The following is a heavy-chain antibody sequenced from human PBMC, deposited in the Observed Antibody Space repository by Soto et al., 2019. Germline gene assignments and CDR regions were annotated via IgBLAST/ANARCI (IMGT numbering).Heavy chain of an antibody. J-gene: IGHJ6*03. D-gene: IGHD3-9*01. CDR1: GGSFSGYY. V-gene: IGHV4-34*01. CDR3: ARSTPDYDILTGYPDYYYYMDV. CDR2: INHSGGT. Sequence: SETLSLTCAVYGGSFSGYYWNWIRQPPGKGLEWIGEINHSGGTNYNPSLKSRVTISVDTSKNQFSLKLSSVTAADTAVYYCARSTPDYDILTGYPDYYYYMDVWGKGTTVTVSS.